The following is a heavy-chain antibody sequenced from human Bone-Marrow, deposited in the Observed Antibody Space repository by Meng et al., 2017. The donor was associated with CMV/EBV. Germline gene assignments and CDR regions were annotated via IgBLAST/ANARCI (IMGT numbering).Heavy chain of an antibody. D-gene: IGHD3-10*01. CDR1: GGSISSGGYY. Sequence: LRLSCTVSGGSISSGGYYWSWIRQHPGKGLEWIGYIYYSGSTYYNPSLKSRVTISVDTSKNQFSLKLSSVTAADTAVYYCARGLWLTSSAPRLWGQGTLVTVSS. CDR2: IYYSGST. CDR3: ARGLWLTSSAPRL. J-gene: IGHJ4*02. V-gene: IGHV4-31*03.